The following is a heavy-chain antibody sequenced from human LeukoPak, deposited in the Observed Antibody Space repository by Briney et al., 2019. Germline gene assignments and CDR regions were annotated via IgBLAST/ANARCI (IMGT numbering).Heavy chain of an antibody. D-gene: IGHD4/OR15-4a*01. V-gene: IGHV4-30-4*08. J-gene: IGHJ3*02. CDR1: GGSINSGDNY. CDR2: IYYSGST. Sequence: SQTLSLTCTVSGGSINSGDNYWSWIRQPPGKGLEWIGYIYYSGSTYYNPSLKSRVTISVDTSKNQFSLKLSSVTAADTAVYYCARLSLITASDAFDIWGQGTMVTVSS. CDR3: ARLSLITASDAFDI.